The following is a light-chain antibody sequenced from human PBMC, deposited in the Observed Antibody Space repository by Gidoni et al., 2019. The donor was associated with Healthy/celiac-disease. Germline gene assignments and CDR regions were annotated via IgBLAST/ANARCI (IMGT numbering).Light chain of an antibody. J-gene: IGKJ1*01. CDR3: QQRSNWPRT. CDR2: DAS. V-gene: IGKV3-11*01. Sequence: EIVLTQSPATLSLSPGERATLSCRASQSVSSYLAWYQQKPGQPPRLLIYDASNRATGIPARFSGSGSGTDFTLTISSLEPEDFAVYYCQQRSNWPRTLGQGTKVEIK. CDR1: QSVSSY.